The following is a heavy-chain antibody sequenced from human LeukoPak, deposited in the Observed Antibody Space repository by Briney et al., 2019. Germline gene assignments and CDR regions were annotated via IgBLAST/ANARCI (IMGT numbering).Heavy chain of an antibody. CDR1: GFTFSHYA. CDR2: ISYDGNTT. Sequence: PGGSQRLSCAASGFTFSHYAMHWVRQAPGKGLEWVAVISYDGNTTYYADSVKGRFTVSRDKSKSTLFLQMNSLRAEDTAVYYCARGTFFGVLITDTFFDSWGQGTLVTVSS. J-gene: IGHJ4*02. CDR3: ARGTFFGVLITDTFFDS. D-gene: IGHD3-3*01. V-gene: IGHV3-30-3*01.